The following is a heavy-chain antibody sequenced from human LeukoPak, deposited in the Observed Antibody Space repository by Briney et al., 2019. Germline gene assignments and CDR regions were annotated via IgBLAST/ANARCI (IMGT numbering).Heavy chain of an antibody. V-gene: IGHV3-9*01. CDR1: GFTFDDYA. J-gene: IGHJ6*02. D-gene: IGHD3-10*01. Sequence: GGSLRLSCVASGFTFDDYAVHWVRQAPGKDLEWVSGISWSGGSIGYVDSVKGRFTISRDNAKDSLYLQMNNLRAEDTALYYCATLGEGMDVWGQGTTVTVSS. CDR3: ATLGEGMDV. CDR2: ISWSGGSI.